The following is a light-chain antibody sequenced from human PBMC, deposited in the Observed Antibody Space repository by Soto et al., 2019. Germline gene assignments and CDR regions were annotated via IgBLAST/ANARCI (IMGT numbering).Light chain of an antibody. CDR1: QSIGSH. CDR3: QQYNDWPLT. CDR2: GAS. V-gene: IGKV3-15*01. Sequence: EVVMTQSPATLSVSPGERATLSCRSRQSIGSHLAWYQEKPCQAPRLLIDGASTGATGIPARFSGSGSGTEFILTINSLQSEEFAIYYCQQYNDWPLTFGGGTRVEIK. J-gene: IGKJ4*01.